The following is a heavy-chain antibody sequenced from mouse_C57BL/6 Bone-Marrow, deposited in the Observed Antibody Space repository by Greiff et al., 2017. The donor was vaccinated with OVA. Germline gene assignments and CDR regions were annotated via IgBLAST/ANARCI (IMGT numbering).Heavy chain of an antibody. Sequence: VQLQESGAELVKPGASVKLSCKASGYTFTSYWMQWVKQRPGQGLEWIGEIDPSDSYTNYNQKFKGKATLTVDTSSSTAYMQLSSLTSEDSSVYYCARIYYDYDDWFAYWGQGTLVTVSA. V-gene: IGHV1-50*01. CDR3: ARIYYDYDDWFAY. CDR2: IDPSDSYT. J-gene: IGHJ3*01. D-gene: IGHD2-4*01. CDR1: GYTFTSYW.